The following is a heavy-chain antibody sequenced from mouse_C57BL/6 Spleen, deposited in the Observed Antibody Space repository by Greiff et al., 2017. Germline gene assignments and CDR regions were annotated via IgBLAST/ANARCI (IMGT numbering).Heavy chain of an antibody. V-gene: IGHV5-16*01. CDR3: ARDIYDYDGWYFDV. D-gene: IGHD2-4*01. J-gene: IGHJ1*03. CDR2: INYDGSST. Sequence: EVMLVESEGGLVQPGSSMKLSFTASGFTFSDYYMAWVRQVPEKGLEWVANINYDGSSTYYLDSLKSRFIISRDNAKNILYLQMSSLKSEDTATYYCARDIYDYDGWYFDVWGTGTTVTVSS. CDR1: GFTFSDYY.